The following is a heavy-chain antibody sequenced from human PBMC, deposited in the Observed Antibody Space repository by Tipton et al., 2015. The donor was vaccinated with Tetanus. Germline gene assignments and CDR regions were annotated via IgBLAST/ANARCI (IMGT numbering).Heavy chain of an antibody. V-gene: IGHV5-51*01. J-gene: IGHJ4*02. CDR2: IYPRDFIT. CDR1: GYNFTLYW. CDR3: ARRRAPTALSYYLES. Sequence: QLVQSGAEVKKPGESLKISCKVSGYNFTLYWIGWVRQLPGKGLVWMGSIYPRDFITSYSPSFQGQVTISADTSSSTAYLQWTSLKASDTALYYCARRRAPTALSYYLESGGQGTLVSVSS.